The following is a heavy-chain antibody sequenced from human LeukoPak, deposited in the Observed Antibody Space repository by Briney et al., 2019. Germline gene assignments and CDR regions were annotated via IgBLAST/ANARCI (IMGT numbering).Heavy chain of an antibody. V-gene: IGHV1-8*03. Sequence: ASVKVSCKASGYTFTSYDINWVRQATGQGLEWMGWMNPNSGNTGYAQKFQGRVTITRNTSISTAYMELSSLRSEDTAVYYCAREELYYYDSSGYNWFDPWGQGTLVTVSS. CDR1: GYTFTSYD. D-gene: IGHD3-22*01. CDR2: MNPNSGNT. J-gene: IGHJ5*02. CDR3: AREELYYYDSSGYNWFDP.